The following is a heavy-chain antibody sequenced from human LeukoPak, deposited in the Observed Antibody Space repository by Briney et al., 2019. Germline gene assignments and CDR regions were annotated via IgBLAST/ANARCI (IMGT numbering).Heavy chain of an antibody. V-gene: IGHV4-39*01. J-gene: IGHJ4*02. Sequence: PSETLSLTCTVSGGSISSSSYYWGWIRQPPGKGLEWIGSIYYSGSTYYNPSLKSRVTISVDTSKNRFSLKLSSVTAADTAVYYCARQYYYDSSGYPLFDYWGQGTLVTVSS. D-gene: IGHD3-22*01. CDR2: IYYSGST. CDR1: GGSISSSSYY. CDR3: ARQYYYDSSGYPLFDY.